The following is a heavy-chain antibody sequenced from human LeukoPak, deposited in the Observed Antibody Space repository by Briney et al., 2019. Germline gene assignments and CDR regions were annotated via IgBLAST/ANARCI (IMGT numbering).Heavy chain of an antibody. CDR3: AAGPWELDF. Sequence: ASETLSLTCTVSGVSNNTYYASWIRQAPGKGLEFIGFIYNGGNTNYNPSLKSRATISVDTSNNQFSLRLTSVTAADTAMYYCAAGPWELDFWGQGTLVTVSS. CDR2: IYNGGNT. D-gene: IGHD1-26*01. J-gene: IGHJ4*02. V-gene: IGHV4-4*09. CDR1: GVSNNTYY.